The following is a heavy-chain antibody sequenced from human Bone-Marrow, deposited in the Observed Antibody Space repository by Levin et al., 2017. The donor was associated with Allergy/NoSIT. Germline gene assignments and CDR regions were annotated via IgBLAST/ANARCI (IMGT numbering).Heavy chain of an antibody. J-gene: IGHJ4*02. Sequence: LSLTCAASGFTFSSYEMNWVRQAPGKGLEWVSYISSSGSTIYYADSVKGRFTISRDNAKNSLYLQMNSLRAEDTAVYYCARSAYYDSSGYLDYWGQGTLVTVSS. CDR2: ISSSGSTI. CDR1: GFTFSSYE. CDR3: ARSAYYDSSGYLDY. D-gene: IGHD3-22*01. V-gene: IGHV3-48*03.